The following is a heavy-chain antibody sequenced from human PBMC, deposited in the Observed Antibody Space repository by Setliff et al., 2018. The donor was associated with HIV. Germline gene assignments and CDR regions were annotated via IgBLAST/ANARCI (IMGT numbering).Heavy chain of an antibody. D-gene: IGHD3-22*01. CDR3: ASQFGAYDSSGYEHDAFNI. CDR1: GYTFSDYY. CDR2: INPNTGGT. V-gene: IGHV1-2*06. Sequence: ASVKVSCKASGYTFSDYYIYWVRQAPGQGFEWMGRINPNTGGTKFAQKFQGSVTMTRDTSISTAYMELRRLRSDDTAVYYCASQFGAYDSSGYEHDAFNIWGQGTMVTVSS. J-gene: IGHJ3*02.